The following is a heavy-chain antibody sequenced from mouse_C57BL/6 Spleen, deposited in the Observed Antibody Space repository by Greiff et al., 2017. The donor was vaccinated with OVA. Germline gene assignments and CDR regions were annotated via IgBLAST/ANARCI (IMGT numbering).Heavy chain of an antibody. CDR3: ARGRYGDDYFDY. V-gene: IGHV1-54*01. CDR2: INPGSGGT. J-gene: IGHJ2*01. CDR1: GYAFTNYL. D-gene: IGHD2-14*01. Sequence: VQLQQSGAELVRPGTSVKVSCKASGYAFTNYLIEWVKQRPGQGLEWIGVINPGSGGTNYNEKFKGKATLTADKSSSTAYMQLSSLTSEDSAVYFCARGRYGDDYFDYWGQGTTLTVSS.